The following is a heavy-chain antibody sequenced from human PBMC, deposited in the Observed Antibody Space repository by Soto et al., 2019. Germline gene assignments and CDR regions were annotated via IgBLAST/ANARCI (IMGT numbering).Heavy chain of an antibody. J-gene: IGHJ4*02. V-gene: IGHV1-69*01. Sequence: QVQLVQSGAEVKKPGSSVKVSCKASGGTFSSYGFSWVRQAPGQGLEWMGGIIPLFAAPSYAQKFQGRVTFTADESASTAYMELRSLRSEDTAVYYCVRAAKRYFDYWGQGTLVTVSS. D-gene: IGHD6-25*01. CDR2: IIPLFAAP. CDR1: GGTFSSYG. CDR3: VRAAKRYFDY.